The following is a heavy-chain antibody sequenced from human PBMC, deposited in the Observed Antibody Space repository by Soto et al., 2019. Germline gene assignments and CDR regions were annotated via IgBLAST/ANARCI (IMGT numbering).Heavy chain of an antibody. CDR2: IYYSGST. CDR3: AGFVVPASRNSDFDY. D-gene: IGHD2-15*01. J-gene: IGHJ4*02. V-gene: IGHV4-39*01. CDR1: GISVSTSDYY. Sequence: QLQLQESGPGLVKPSETLSLTCTVSGISVSTSDYYWGWVRQPPGKGLDWIGNIYYSGSTFYNPSLRSRVILSVDTSKNQFSLRVNSVTAADTAVYFCAGFVVPASRNSDFDYWGQGTLVTVSS.